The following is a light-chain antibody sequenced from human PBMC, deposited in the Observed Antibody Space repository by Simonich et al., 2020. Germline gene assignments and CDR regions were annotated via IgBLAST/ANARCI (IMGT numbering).Light chain of an antibody. V-gene: IGLV2-23*01. Sequence: QSALTQPASVSGSPGQSITISCTGTSSDVGSYNLVSGYQQHPGKAPKLMIYEGSKRPSGVSNRFSGYKSSNTASLTISGLQAEDEADYYCCSYAGSSTVVFGGGTKLTVL. CDR2: EGS. J-gene: IGLJ2*01. CDR1: SSDVGSYNL. CDR3: CSYAGSSTVV.